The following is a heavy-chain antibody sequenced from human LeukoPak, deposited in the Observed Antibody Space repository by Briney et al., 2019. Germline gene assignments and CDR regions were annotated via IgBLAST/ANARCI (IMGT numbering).Heavy chain of an antibody. CDR2: ITSSGGTI. CDR1: GFSFSSYE. D-gene: IGHD4-17*01. Sequence: PGGSLRLSCAASGFSFSSYEMNWVRQAPGKGLEWVSYITSSGGTIYYADSVKGRSTISRDNAKNSLYLQMNSLRAEDTAVYYCARDHGDPQSYYFDYWGQGTLVTVSS. CDR3: ARDHGDPQSYYFDY. J-gene: IGHJ4*02. V-gene: IGHV3-48*03.